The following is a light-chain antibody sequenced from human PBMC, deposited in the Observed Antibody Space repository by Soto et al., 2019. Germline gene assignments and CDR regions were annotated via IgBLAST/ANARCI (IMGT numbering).Light chain of an antibody. CDR2: EVT. V-gene: IGLV2-14*01. CDR3: SSYTSITTLDV. J-gene: IGLJ1*01. CDR1: NSDVGDYNY. Sequence: QSVLTQPASVSGSPGQSITISCTGTNSDVGDYNYVSWYQHHPDKAPKLIIYEVTNRPSGVSNRFSGSKSGNTASLTISGLQAEDEADYYCSSYTSITTLDVFGTGTKVTVL.